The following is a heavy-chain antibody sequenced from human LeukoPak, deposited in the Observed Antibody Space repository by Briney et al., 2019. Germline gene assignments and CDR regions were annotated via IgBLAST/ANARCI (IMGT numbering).Heavy chain of an antibody. J-gene: IGHJ4*02. CDR1: GFTFSSYE. CDR3: ARGTSSWHGVDY. CDR2: ISSSGSTI. D-gene: IGHD6-13*01. Sequence: PGGSLRLSCAASGFTFSSYEMNWVRQAPGKGLEWVSYISSSGSTIYYADSVKGRFTISRDNAKNSLSLQMNSLRAEDTAVYYCARGTSSWHGVDYWGQGTLVAVSS. V-gene: IGHV3-48*03.